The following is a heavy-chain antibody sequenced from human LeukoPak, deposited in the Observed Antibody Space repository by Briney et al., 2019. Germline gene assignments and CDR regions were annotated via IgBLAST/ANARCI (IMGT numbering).Heavy chain of an antibody. CDR3: TTGDTAMVGEPYYYYYMDV. Sequence: GGTLRLSCAASGFTFGDYAMSWVRQAPGKGLEWVGFIRSKAYGGTTEYAASVKGRFTISRDDSKSIAYLQMNSLKTEDTAVYYCTTGDTAMVGEPYYYYYMDVWGKGTTVTVSS. D-gene: IGHD5-18*01. CDR2: IRSKAYGGTT. CDR1: GFTFGDYA. V-gene: IGHV3-49*04. J-gene: IGHJ6*03.